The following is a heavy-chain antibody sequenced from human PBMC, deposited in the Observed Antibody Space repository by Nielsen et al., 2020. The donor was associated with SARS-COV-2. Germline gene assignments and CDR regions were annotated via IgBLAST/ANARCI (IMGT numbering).Heavy chain of an antibody. Sequence: VRQMPGKGLEWVSCISSSSSTIYYADSVKGRFTISRDNAKNSLYLQMNSLRAEDTAIYFCAKMSPPGIAVGTAEYFQHWGQGTLVTVSS. CDR2: ISSSSSTI. CDR3: AKMSPPGIAVGTAEYFQH. V-gene: IGHV3-48*01. J-gene: IGHJ1*01. D-gene: IGHD6-19*01.